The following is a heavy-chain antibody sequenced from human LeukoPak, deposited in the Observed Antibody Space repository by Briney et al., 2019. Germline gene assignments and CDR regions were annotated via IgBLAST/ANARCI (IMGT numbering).Heavy chain of an antibody. CDR1: GGSFSGYY. Sequence: KPSETLSLTCAVYGGSFSGYYWSWIRQPPGKELEWIGEINHSGSTNYNPSLKSRVTISVDTSKNQFSLKLSSVTAADTAVYYCARGNILTGYNFDYWGQGTLVTVSS. CDR2: INHSGST. D-gene: IGHD3-9*01. V-gene: IGHV4-34*01. CDR3: ARGNILTGYNFDY. J-gene: IGHJ4*02.